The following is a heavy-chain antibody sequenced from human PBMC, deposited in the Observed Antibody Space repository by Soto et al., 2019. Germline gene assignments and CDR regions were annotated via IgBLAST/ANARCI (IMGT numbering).Heavy chain of an antibody. Sequence: SETLSLTCTVSGGSISSYYWSWIRQPPGKGLEWIGYIYYSGSTNYNPSLKSRVTISVDTSKNQFSLKLSSVTAADTAVYYCARDRRLITMVGGVILCFAPWGRGTGVTVPP. CDR1: GGSISSYY. CDR3: ARDRRLITMVGGVILCFAP. CDR2: IYYSGST. V-gene: IGHV4-59*12. D-gene: IGHD3-10*01. J-gene: IGHJ5*02.